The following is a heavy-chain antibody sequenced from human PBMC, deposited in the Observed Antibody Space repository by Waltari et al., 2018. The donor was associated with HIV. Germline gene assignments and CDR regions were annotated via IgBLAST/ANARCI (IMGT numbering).Heavy chain of an antibody. D-gene: IGHD6-13*01. CDR2: IYSGGNT. V-gene: IGHV3-53*01. CDR3: ARDLGSSSWYNYYYGMDV. J-gene: IGHJ6*02. CDR1: GFTGSRNY. Sequence: EVQLVQSGGGLIQPGGSLRPSRAAFGFTGSRNYMSLVRQAPGKGLEWVSVIYSGGNTYYADSVKGRFTISRDNSKNTLYLQLNSLRAEDSAVYYCARDLGSSSWYNYYYGMDVWGQGTTVTVSS.